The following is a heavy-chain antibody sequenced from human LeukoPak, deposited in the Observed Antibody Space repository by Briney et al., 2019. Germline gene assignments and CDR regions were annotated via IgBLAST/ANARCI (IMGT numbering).Heavy chain of an antibody. V-gene: IGHV3-30*04. D-gene: IGHD4-11*01. CDR2: ISYDGSNE. Sequence: GGSLRLSCAASGFTFSSYEMNWVRQAPGKGLEWVAIISYDGSNEYYADSVKGRFTISRDNSKNTLYLQMNSLRAEDTAVYYCAKDRATTTVTTWSVSDWGQGTLVTVSS. J-gene: IGHJ4*02. CDR3: AKDRATTTVTTWSVSD. CDR1: GFTFSSYE.